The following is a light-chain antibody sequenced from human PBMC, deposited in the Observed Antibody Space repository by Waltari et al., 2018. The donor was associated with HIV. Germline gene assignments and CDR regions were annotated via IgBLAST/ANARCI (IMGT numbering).Light chain of an antibody. CDR1: SSDIESNA. Sequence: QSVLTQPPSASETHGQRVAISCSGSSSDIESNAVTWYQQLPGTAPKLLIYSNNQRPSGVPDRFSGSKSGTSASLAISGLQSEDEADYYCAAWDDSLNGPHVVFGGGTKLTVL. CDR3: AAWDDSLNGPHVV. CDR2: SNN. V-gene: IGLV1-44*01. J-gene: IGLJ2*01.